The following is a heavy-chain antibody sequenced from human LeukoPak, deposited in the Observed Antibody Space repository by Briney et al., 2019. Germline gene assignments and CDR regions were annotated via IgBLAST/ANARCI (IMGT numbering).Heavy chain of an antibody. CDR2: ISSSSSYM. CDR1: GFTFSRYS. V-gene: IGHV3-21*01. CDR3: ARDSSWGSGIYRFDY. J-gene: IGHJ4*02. Sequence: GRSLRLSCAASGFTFSRYSMNWVRQAPGKGLEWVSSISSSSSYMYYADSVKGRFTISRDNAKNSLYLQMNSLRAEDTAVYYCARDSSWGSGIYRFDYWGQGTLVTVSS. D-gene: IGHD3-10*01.